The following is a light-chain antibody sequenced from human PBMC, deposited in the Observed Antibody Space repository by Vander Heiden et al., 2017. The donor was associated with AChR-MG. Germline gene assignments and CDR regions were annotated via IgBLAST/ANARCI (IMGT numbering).Light chain of an antibody. V-gene: IGKV3-11*01. CDR2: DAS. CDR1: QSVSNY. CDR3: QQRDTWPLT. Sequence: EIVLTQSPATLSLSPGERATLSCRASQSVSNYLAWYQQKPGQAPRLLIYDASNRATRIPARFSGRGSGTDFTLTIISLAPADFAVYYCQQRDTWPLTFGGRTKVELK. J-gene: IGKJ4*01.